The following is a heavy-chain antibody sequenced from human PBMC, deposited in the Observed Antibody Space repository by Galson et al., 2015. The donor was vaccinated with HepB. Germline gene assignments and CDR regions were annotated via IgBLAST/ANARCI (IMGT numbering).Heavy chain of an antibody. D-gene: IGHD4-17*01. CDR3: ARDSSYGDYYYYGMDV. V-gene: IGHV3-21*01. Sequence: SLGLSGAASGLTFSSYSMNWVRQAPGAGLEWVSSSSSSSSYIYYADSVKGLFTTATYTANNSLYLQMNSLRAEDTAVYYCARDSSYGDYYYYGMDVWGQGTTVIVS. CDR2: SSSSSSYI. J-gene: IGHJ6*02. CDR1: GLTFSSYS.